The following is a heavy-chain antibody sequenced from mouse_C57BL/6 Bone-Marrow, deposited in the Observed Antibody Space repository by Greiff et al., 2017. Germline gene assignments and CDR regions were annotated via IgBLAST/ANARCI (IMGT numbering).Heavy chain of an antibody. CDR2: IYPGDGDT. CDR1: GYAFSSSW. J-gene: IGHJ4*01. Sequence: VQLQQSGPELVKPGASVKISCKASGYAFSSSWMNWVKQRPGKGLEWIGRIYPGDGDTNYNGKFKGKATLTADKSSSTAYMQLSSLTSEDSAVYFCARFYYYYAMDYWGQGTSVTVSS. CDR3: ARFYYYYAMDY. D-gene: IGHD2-1*01. V-gene: IGHV1-82*01.